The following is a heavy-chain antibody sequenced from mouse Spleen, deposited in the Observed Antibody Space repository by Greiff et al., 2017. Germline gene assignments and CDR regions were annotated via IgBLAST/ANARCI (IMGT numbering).Heavy chain of an antibody. V-gene: IGHV5-9-3*01. CDR3: ARQGGNLYYFDY. J-gene: IGHJ2*01. Sequence: EVKLVESGGGLVKPGGSLKLSCAASGFTFSSYAMSWVRQTPEKRLEWVATISSGGSYTYYPDSVKGRFTISRDNAKNTLYLQMSSLRSEDTAMYYCARQGGNLYYFDYWGQGTTLTVSS. D-gene: IGHD2-1*01. CDR2: ISSGGSYT. CDR1: GFTFSSYA.